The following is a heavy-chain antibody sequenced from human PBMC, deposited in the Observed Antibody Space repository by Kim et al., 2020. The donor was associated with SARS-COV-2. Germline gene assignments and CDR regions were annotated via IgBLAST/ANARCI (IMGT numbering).Heavy chain of an antibody. J-gene: IGHJ6*02. Sequence: GGSLRLSCAASGFTFSGYAVTWVRQAPGKGLEWVSGISGSGGSKYYADSVKGRFTISRDNSIYLQMSSLRAGGTAVYYCAKVRAREGVIYSSYYYYYDMGVWGQGTTVTVS. D-gene: IGHD3-22*01. CDR1: GFTFSGYA. V-gene: IGHV3-23*01. CDR3: AKVRAREGVIYSSYYYYYDMGV. CDR2: ISGSGGSK.